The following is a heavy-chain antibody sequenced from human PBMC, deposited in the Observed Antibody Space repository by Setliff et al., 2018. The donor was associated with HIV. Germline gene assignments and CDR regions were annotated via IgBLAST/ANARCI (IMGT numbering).Heavy chain of an antibody. CDR1: RFTFSNYA. CDR3: AREEDGEP. J-gene: IGHJ4*02. V-gene: IGHV3-30*14. D-gene: IGHD3-10*01. Sequence: PGGSLRLSCAASRFTFSNYAMHWVRQAPGKGLEWVSVISGDSNAYYADSVRGRFIISRDSSKNTLYLQMNSLRVEDTAVYYCAREEDGEPWGQGTLVTVSS. CDR2: ISGDSNA.